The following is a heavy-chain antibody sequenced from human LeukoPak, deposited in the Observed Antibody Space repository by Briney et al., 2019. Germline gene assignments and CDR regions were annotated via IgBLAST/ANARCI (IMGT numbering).Heavy chain of an antibody. Sequence: SETLSLTCTVSGGSISSSSYYWGWIRQPPGKGLEWIGSIYYSGSTYCNPSLKSRVTISVDTSKNQFSLKLSSVTAADTAVYYCARTISGRYCDYWGQGTLVTVSS. D-gene: IGHD1-26*01. CDR1: GGSISSSSYY. V-gene: IGHV4-39*01. CDR2: IYYSGST. CDR3: ARTISGRYCDY. J-gene: IGHJ4*02.